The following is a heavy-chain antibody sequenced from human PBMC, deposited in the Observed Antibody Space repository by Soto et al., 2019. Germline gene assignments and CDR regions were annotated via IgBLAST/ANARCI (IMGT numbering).Heavy chain of an antibody. Sequence: QVQLVQSGAEVKKPGASVKVSCKASGYTFTSYYMHWVRQAPGQGLELMGIINPSGGSTSYAQKFQGSVAMNRETSTSTVYMELSSLRSEDTAVYYCARPRDCSRTSCYVGGFDYWGQGTLVNVSS. D-gene: IGHD2-2*01. J-gene: IGHJ4*02. V-gene: IGHV1-46*01. CDR2: INPSGGST. CDR3: ARPRDCSRTSCYVGGFDY. CDR1: GYTFTSYY.